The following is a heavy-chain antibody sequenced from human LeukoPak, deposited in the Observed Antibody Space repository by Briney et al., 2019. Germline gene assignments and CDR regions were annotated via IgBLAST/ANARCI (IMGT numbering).Heavy chain of an antibody. Sequence: ASVKVSCKASGYTFTSYYMHWVRQAPGQGLEWMGIIDPSGGSTSYAQKFQGRVTMTRDTSTSTVYMELSSLRAEDTAVYYCARGYYNSSGYYYNDAFDIWGQGTMVTVSS. J-gene: IGHJ3*02. CDR1: GYTFTSYY. V-gene: IGHV1-46*01. CDR3: ARGYYNSSGYYYNDAFDI. CDR2: IDPSGGST. D-gene: IGHD3-22*01.